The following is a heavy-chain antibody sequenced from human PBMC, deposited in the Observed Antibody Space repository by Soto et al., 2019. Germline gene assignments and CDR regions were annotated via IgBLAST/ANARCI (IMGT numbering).Heavy chain of an antibody. V-gene: IGHV1-46*01. D-gene: IGHD6-19*01. CDR2: INPSGGNT. CDR3: ARDLGGWEDY. J-gene: IGHJ4*02. Sequence: ASVKVSCKASGYTFTSYYMHWVRQAPGQGLEWMGIINPSGGNTYHAQKLQGRVTMTTDTSTSTAYMELRSLRSDDTAVYYCARDLGGWEDYWGQGTLVTVSS. CDR1: GYTFTSYY.